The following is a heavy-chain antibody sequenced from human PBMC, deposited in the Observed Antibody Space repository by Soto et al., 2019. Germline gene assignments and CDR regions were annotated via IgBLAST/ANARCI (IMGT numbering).Heavy chain of an antibody. Sequence: QVQLVESGGGVVQPGRSLRLSCAASGFTFSSYGMHWVRQAPGKGLEWVAVIWYDGSNKYYADSVKGRFTISRDNSKNTLYLQMNSLRAEDTAVYYCARDEYYYDSSGYYYDYYYYGMDVW. J-gene: IGHJ6*01. CDR1: GFTFSSYG. CDR3: ARDEYYYDSSGYYYDYYYYGMDV. V-gene: IGHV3-33*01. CDR2: IWYDGSNK. D-gene: IGHD3-22*01.